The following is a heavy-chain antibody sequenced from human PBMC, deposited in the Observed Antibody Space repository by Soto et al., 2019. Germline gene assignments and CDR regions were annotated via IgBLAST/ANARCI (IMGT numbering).Heavy chain of an antibody. D-gene: IGHD2-2*01. CDR2: INHSGST. J-gene: IGHJ4*02. Sequence: SETLSLTCAVYGGSFSGYYWSWIRQPPGKGLEWIGEINHSGSTNYNPSLKSRVTISVDTSKNQFSLKLSSVTAADTAVYYCARKRGYCSSTSCSQTQDYWGQGTLVTVSS. CDR1: GGSFSGYY. CDR3: ARKRGYCSSTSCSQTQDY. V-gene: IGHV4-34*01.